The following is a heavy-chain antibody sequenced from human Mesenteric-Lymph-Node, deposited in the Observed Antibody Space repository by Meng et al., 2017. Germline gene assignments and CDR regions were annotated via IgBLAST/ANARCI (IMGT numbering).Heavy chain of an antibody. CDR3: AYHFGAANNWFDP. CDR2: INHSGST. Sequence: QGQLRQWVAGLLKPSETLSLPCAVYGGSFSGYYWSWIRQPPGKGLEWIGEINHSGSTNYNPSLKSRVTISVDTSKNQFSLKLSSVTAADTAVYYCAYHFGAANNWFDPWGQGTLVTVSS. CDR1: GGSFSGYY. V-gene: IGHV4-34*01. J-gene: IGHJ5*02. D-gene: IGHD3-3*01.